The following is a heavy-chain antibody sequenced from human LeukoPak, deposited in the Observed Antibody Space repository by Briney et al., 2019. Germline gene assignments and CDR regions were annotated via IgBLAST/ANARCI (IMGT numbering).Heavy chain of an antibody. CDR3: ARVLLYYDILTGSDYYYYMDV. D-gene: IGHD3-9*01. CDR1: GYTFTSYG. J-gene: IGHJ6*03. Sequence: ASVKVSCKASGYTFTSYGISWVRQAPGQGLEWMGWISAYNGNTNYAQKLQGRVTMTTDTSTSTAYMELRSLRSDDTAVYYCARVLLYYDILTGSDYYYYMDVWGKGTTVTVSS. V-gene: IGHV1-18*01. CDR2: ISAYNGNT.